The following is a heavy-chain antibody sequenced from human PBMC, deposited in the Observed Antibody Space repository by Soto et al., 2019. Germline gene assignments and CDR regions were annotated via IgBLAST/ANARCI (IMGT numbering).Heavy chain of an antibody. V-gene: IGHV4-59*01. CDR3: ARGHISEFDY. CDR2: VYYSGST. D-gene: IGHD2-21*01. J-gene: IGHJ4*02. CDR1: GGSISSYY. Sequence: SETLSLTCTVSGGSISSYYWSWIRQPPGKGLEWIGYVYYSGSTNYNPSLKSRVTISVDTSKNQFSLKLSSVTAADTAVYYCARGHISEFDYWGQGTLVTVSS.